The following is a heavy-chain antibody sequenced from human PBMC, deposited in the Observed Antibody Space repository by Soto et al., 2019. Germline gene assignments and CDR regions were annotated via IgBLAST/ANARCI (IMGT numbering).Heavy chain of an antibody. V-gene: IGHV3-23*01. CDR1: GFTFSNYA. D-gene: IGHD1-1*01. J-gene: IGHJ4*02. CDR3: ANGRGQNWHLDY. Sequence: EVQLLESGGGSVQPEGSLKLSCTASGFTFSNYAMHWVRRPPGKGLEWVSSISGSGGTAYYADSVQGRFSISRDSLVNTLYLQMKSLRAEDMAVYYCANGRGQNWHLDYWGQGTLVTVSP. CDR2: ISGSGGTA.